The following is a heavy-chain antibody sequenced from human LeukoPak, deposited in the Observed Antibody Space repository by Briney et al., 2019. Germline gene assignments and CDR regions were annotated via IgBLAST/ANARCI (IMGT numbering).Heavy chain of an antibody. V-gene: IGHV4-59*01. CDR2: IYYSGST. CDR1: GGSISRYY. J-gene: IGHJ4*02. Sequence: PSETLSLTCTVSGGSISRYYWSWIRQPPGKGLEWIGCIYYSGSTNYNPSLKSRVTISADTSKNQFSLRLSSVTAADTAVYYCARSLMYYDILTGYSPQNFDYWGQGTLVTVSS. CDR3: ARSLMYYDILTGYSPQNFDY. D-gene: IGHD3-9*01.